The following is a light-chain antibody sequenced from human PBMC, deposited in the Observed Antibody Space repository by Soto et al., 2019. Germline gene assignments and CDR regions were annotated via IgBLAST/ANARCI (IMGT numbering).Light chain of an antibody. CDR2: LGS. Sequence: DIVMTQSTLPLPVTPGEPASISCRSSQSLLHTNGYNYLDWYLQKPGQSPQLLMYLGSNRASGVPDRFSGSGSGTDFTLTISSLQPEDVATYYCQKCKVAPLTFGGGTKVDIK. CDR1: QSLLHTNGYNY. V-gene: IGKV2-28*01. CDR3: QKCKVAPLT. J-gene: IGKJ4*01.